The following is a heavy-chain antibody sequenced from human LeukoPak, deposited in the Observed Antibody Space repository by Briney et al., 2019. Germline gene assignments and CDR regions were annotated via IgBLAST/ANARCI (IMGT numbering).Heavy chain of an antibody. CDR3: ARDGAVTTGYYFDY. Sequence: GGSLRLSCAASGFTFDDYTMHWVRQAPGKGLEWVSLISWDGGSTYYADSVKGRFTISRDNSKNTLHLQMNSLRAEDTAVYYCARDGAVTTGYYFDYWGQGTLVTVSS. J-gene: IGHJ4*02. V-gene: IGHV3-43*01. CDR2: ISWDGGST. D-gene: IGHD4-17*01. CDR1: GFTFDDYT.